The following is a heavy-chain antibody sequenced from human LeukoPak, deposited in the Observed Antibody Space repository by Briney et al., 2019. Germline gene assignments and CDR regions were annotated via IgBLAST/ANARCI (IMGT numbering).Heavy chain of an antibody. CDR1: GGSISGHY. D-gene: IGHD1-26*01. V-gene: IGHV4-59*11. CDR3: ARGGASSRYFGY. J-gene: IGHJ4*02. Sequence: PSETLSLTCTVSGGSISGHYWSWIRQPPGKGLEWIGFVSYGGSTNYNPSFNGRVTISLDTSKSQFSLSLNSVTAADTAVYFCARGGASSRYFGYWGQGTLVSVSS. CDR2: VSYGGST.